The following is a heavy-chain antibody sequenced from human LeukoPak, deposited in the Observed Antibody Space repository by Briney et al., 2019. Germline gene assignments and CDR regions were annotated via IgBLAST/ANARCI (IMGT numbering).Heavy chain of an antibody. J-gene: IGHJ4*02. D-gene: IGHD3-22*01. CDR2: INPNSGGT. CDR1: GYTFTSYY. CDR3: ASLDYYDSSGLDY. Sequence: ASVKVSCKASGYTFTSYYMHWVRQAPGQGLEWMGWINPNSGGTNYAQKFQGRVTMTRDTSISTAYMELSRLRSDDTAVYYCASLDYYDSSGLDYWGQGTLVTVSS. V-gene: IGHV1-2*02.